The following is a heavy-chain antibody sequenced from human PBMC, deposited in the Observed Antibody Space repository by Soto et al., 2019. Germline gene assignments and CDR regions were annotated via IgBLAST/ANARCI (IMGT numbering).Heavy chain of an antibody. CDR1: GGTFSSYI. V-gene: IGHV1-69*02. CDR3: ARGYGSGSYAVDY. D-gene: IGHD3-10*01. CDR2: IIPILGIA. Sequence: QVQLVQSGAEVQKPGSSVKVSCKASGGTFSSYIISWVRQAPGQGLEWMGRIIPILGIANYAQKFQGRVTITAAKSTSTAYMELSSLRSEDTAVYYCARGYGSGSYAVDYWGQGTLVTVSS. J-gene: IGHJ4*02.